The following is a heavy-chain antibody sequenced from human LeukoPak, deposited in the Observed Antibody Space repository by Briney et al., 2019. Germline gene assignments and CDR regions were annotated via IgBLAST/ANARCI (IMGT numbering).Heavy chain of an antibody. Sequence: GGSLRLSCAASGFTFSSYAMSWVRQAPGKGLEWVSAISGSGGSTYYADSVKGRFTISRDNSKNTLYLQMNSLSAEDTAVYYCAKDLFYGSGSYYDYWGQGTLVTVSS. CDR1: GFTFSSYA. V-gene: IGHV3-23*01. CDR3: AKDLFYGSGSYYDY. J-gene: IGHJ4*02. CDR2: ISGSGGST. D-gene: IGHD3-10*01.